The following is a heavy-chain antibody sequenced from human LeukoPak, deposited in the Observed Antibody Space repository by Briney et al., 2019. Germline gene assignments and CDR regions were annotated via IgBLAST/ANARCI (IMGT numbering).Heavy chain of an antibody. CDR3: AGIGEPGGGYGLLLY. CDR2: IWYDGSNK. V-gene: IGHV3-33*01. Sequence: GGSLRLSCAASGFTFSNYVMHWVRQAPGKGLEWVALIWYDGSNKYYADSVKGRFTISRDNSKNTLYLQMNSLRAEDTAMYYCAGIGEPGGGYGLLLYWGQGTLVTVSS. CDR1: GFTFSNYV. J-gene: IGHJ4*02. D-gene: IGHD5-12*01.